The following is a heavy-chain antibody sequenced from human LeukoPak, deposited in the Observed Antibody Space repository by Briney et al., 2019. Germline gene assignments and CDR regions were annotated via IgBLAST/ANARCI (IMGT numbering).Heavy chain of an antibody. Sequence: ASVKVSCKSSGYILTSYGISWVRPAPGQGLEGMGWISAYNGNTNYAQRLQGRVTMTTDTSTRTAYMELRSLRPDDTAVYYCARVLTGDASNIWGQGTMVTVSS. CDR3: ARVLTGDASNI. D-gene: IGHD3-10*01. CDR1: GYILTSYG. CDR2: ISAYNGNT. V-gene: IGHV1-18*01. J-gene: IGHJ3*02.